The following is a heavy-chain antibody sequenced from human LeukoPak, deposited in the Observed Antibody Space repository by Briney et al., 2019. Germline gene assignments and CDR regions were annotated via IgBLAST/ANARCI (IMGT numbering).Heavy chain of an antibody. CDR3: AKGTTVTTQFDP. J-gene: IGHJ5*02. CDR2: IRYDGSNK. Sequence: GGSLRLSCAASGFAFSSYGMHWVRRAPGKGLEWVAFIRYDGSNKYYADSVKGRFTISRDNSKNTLYLQMNSLRAEDTAVYYCAKGTTVTTQFDPWGQGTLVTVSS. D-gene: IGHD4-17*01. V-gene: IGHV3-30*02. CDR1: GFAFSSYG.